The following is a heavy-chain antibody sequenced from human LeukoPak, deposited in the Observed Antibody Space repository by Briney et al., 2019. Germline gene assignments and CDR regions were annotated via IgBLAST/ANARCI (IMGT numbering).Heavy chain of an antibody. CDR3: AKDMNGVVPAANHP. J-gene: IGHJ5*02. V-gene: IGHV3-30*18. Sequence: PGGSLRLSCAASGFTFSSYGMHWVRQAPGKGLEWVAVISYDGSNKYYADSVKGRFTISRDNSKNTLYLQMNSLRAEDTAVYYCAKDMNGVVPAANHPWGQGTLVTVSS. CDR1: GFTFSSYG. CDR2: ISYDGSNK. D-gene: IGHD2-2*01.